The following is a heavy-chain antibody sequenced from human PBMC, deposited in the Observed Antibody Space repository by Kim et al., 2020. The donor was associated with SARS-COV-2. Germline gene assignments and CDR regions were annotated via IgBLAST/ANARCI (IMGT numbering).Heavy chain of an antibody. CDR2: ISGSGGST. CDR3: ANYNYYYYGMDV. CDR1: GFTFSSYA. Sequence: GGSLRLSCAASGFTFSSYAMSWVRQAPGKGLEWVSAISGSGGSTYYADSVKGRFTISRDNSKNTLYLQMNSLRAEDTAVYYCANYNYYYYGMDVWGQGTTVTVSS. J-gene: IGHJ6*02. V-gene: IGHV3-23*01.